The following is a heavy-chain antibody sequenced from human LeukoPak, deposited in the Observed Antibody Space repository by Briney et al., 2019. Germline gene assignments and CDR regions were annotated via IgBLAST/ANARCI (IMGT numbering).Heavy chain of an antibody. V-gene: IGHV1-18*01. D-gene: IGHD6-13*01. CDR2: ISAYNGNT. Sequence: ASVKVSCKASGYTFTTYSISWVRQAPGQGLEWMGWISAYNGNTYYAQKFQGRVTMTTDTSTSTAYMELRSLRSDDTAVYYCAREEGAPIEAANVWGLGTMVTVSS. CDR3: AREEGAPIEAANV. CDR1: GYTFTTYS. J-gene: IGHJ3*01.